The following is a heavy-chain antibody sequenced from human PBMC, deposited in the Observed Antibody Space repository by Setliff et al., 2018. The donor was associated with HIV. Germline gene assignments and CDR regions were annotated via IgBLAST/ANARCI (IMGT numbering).Heavy chain of an antibody. CDR1: GFTFSSAW. Sequence: LRLSCAASGFTFSSAWMSWVRQAPGKGLEWVGRVKSKSDGGTTDYAAPVKGRFTISRDDSKNTLYLQMNSLKTEDTAVYYCAKDFVYYDSSGSFDYWGQGTLVTVSS. CDR2: VKSKSDGGTT. V-gene: IGHV3-15*01. D-gene: IGHD3-22*01. J-gene: IGHJ4*02. CDR3: AKDFVYYDSSGSFDY.